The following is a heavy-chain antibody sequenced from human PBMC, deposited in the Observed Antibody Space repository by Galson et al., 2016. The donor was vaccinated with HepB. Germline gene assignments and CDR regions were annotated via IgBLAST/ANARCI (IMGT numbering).Heavy chain of an antibody. Sequence: SVKVSCKASGDTYSNYAISWLRQAPGQGPEWMGGIIPIVPLTNYAQKFQGRVTITADRSTAYESTTTLYMELSSLRSEDTALYYCAHSTVTTVWPKFDAFDIWGQGTMVTVSS. CDR3: AHSTVTTVWPKFDAFDI. J-gene: IGHJ3*02. D-gene: IGHD4-11*01. CDR1: GDTYSNYA. V-gene: IGHV1-69*10. CDR2: IIPIVPLT.